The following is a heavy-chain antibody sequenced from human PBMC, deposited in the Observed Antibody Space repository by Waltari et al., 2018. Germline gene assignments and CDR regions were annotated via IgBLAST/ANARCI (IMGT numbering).Heavy chain of an antibody. Sequence: QVQLVQSGAAAKKPSSSVKVPCKASGGTFSSYTISWVRQAPGQGLEWMGRIIPILGIANYAQKFQGRVTITADKSTSTAYMELSSLRSEDTAVYYCARAYQEYYGMDVWGQGTTVTVSS. CDR3: ARAYQEYYGMDV. CDR2: IIPILGIA. CDR1: GGTFSSYT. V-gene: IGHV1-69*02. J-gene: IGHJ6*02. D-gene: IGHD3-16*01.